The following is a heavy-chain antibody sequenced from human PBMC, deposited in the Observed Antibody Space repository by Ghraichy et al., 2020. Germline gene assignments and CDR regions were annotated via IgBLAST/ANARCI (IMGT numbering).Heavy chain of an antibody. J-gene: IGHJ4*01. CDR1: GFTFSNYA. D-gene: IGHD6-19*01. CDR2: INAGSSYI. CDR3: TRGGRGAWYEGDY. Sequence: GGSLRLSCAASGFTFSNYAMNWVRQAPGKGLEWVSSINAGSSYIFYADSVRGRFTISRDDAKNSLYLQMNSLRAEDTAVYSCTRGGRGAWYEGDYWGHGTLVTFSS. V-gene: IGHV3-21*01.